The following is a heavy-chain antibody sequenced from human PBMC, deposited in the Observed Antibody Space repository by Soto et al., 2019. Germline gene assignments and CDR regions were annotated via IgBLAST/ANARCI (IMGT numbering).Heavy chain of an antibody. V-gene: IGHV3-7*03. CDR2: IKQDGSEK. CDR3: ARDYRYYYDSSGYYMDYYYGMDV. Sequence: GGSLRLSCAASGFTFSSYWMSWVRQAPGKGLEWVANIKQDGSEKYYVDSVKGRFTISRDNAKNSLYLQMNSLRAEDTAVYYCARDYRYYYDSSGYYMDYYYGMDVWGQGTTVTVSS. CDR1: GFTFSSYW. J-gene: IGHJ6*02. D-gene: IGHD3-22*01.